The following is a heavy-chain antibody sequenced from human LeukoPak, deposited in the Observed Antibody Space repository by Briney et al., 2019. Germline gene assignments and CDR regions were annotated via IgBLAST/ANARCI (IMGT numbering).Heavy chain of an antibody. CDR3: VRRGSRSY. V-gene: IGHV3-11*01. J-gene: IGHJ4*02. CDR2: ISSGANSI. D-gene: IGHD3-16*02. Sequence: PGGSLRLSCAASGFIFSDYYMSWFRQAPGKGLEWISFISSGANSIYYADSVKGRFTISRDNAKNSLYLQMNSLRVDDTAVYYCVRRGSRSYWGQGTLVTASS. CDR1: GFIFSDYY.